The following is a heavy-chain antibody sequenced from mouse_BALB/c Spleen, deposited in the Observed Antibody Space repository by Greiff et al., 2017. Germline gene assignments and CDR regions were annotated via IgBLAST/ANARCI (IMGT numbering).Heavy chain of an antibody. V-gene: IGHV5-9*03. Sequence: EVKLVESGGGLVQPGGSRKLSCAASGFTFSSFGMHWVRQAPEKRLEWVATISSGGGNTYYPDSVKGRFTISRDNAKNNLYLQMSSLRSEDTALYYCARYEYGNYWYFDVWGAGTTVTVSS. D-gene: IGHD2-10*02. CDR2: ISSGGGNT. J-gene: IGHJ1*01. CDR3: ARYEYGNYWYFDV. CDR1: GFTFSSFG.